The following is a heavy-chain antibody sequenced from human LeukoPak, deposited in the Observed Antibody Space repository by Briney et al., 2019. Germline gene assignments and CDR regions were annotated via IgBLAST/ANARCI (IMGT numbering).Heavy chain of an antibody. CDR3: ARDKSSYGSSWFDP. CDR2: IWYDGSKE. J-gene: IGHJ5*02. V-gene: IGHV3-33*01. Sequence: GRSLRLSCVPSGFTFSSHGMQWVRQAPGKGLEWVAVIWYDGSKEYYADSVKGRFTISRDNSKNTLYLQMNSLRAEDTAVYYCARDKSSYGSSWFDPWGQGTLVTVSS. D-gene: IGHD3-10*01. CDR1: GFTFSSHG.